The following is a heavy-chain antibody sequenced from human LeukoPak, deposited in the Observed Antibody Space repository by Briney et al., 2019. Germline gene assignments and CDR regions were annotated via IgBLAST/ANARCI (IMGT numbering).Heavy chain of an antibody. CDR1: GYTLTELS. Sequence: ASVKVSCKVSGYTLTELSMHWVRQAPGKGLEWMGGFDPEDGETIYAQKFQGRVTMTEHTSADTAYMELSSLRSEDTAVYYCATVNDFWSGFGFWGQGTLVTVSS. V-gene: IGHV1-24*01. CDR2: FDPEDGET. D-gene: IGHD3-3*01. J-gene: IGHJ4*02. CDR3: ATVNDFWSGFGF.